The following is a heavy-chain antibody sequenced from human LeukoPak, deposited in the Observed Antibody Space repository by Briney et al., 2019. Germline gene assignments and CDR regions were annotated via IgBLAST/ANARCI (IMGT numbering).Heavy chain of an antibody. J-gene: IGHJ4*02. CDR3: AKERGNGWPLDY. CDR2: ISDSSGRT. V-gene: IGHV3-23*01. D-gene: IGHD6-19*01. CDR1: GFIFSSYA. Sequence: PGGSLRLSCAASGFIFSSYAMGWVRQAPGKGLEWVSGISDSSGRTHYADSVKGRFTISRDNSKNTLYLQMNSLRAEDTAVYYYAKERGNGWPLDYWGQGTLVTVSS.